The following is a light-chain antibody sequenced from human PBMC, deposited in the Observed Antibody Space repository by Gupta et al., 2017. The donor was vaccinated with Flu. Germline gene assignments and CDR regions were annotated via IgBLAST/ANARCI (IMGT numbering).Light chain of an antibody. CDR2: KVS. V-gene: IGKV2-30*01. Sequence: DVVMTQSPLSLPVTLGQPASISCRSSQSLVYSDGNTYLNWFQQRPGQSPRRLIYKVSNRDSGVPDRFSGSGSGTDFTLKISRVEAEDVGVYYCRQGKDWGRSFDGETNAKIK. CDR1: QSLVYSDGNTY. CDR3: RQGKDWGRS. J-gene: IGKJ4*01.